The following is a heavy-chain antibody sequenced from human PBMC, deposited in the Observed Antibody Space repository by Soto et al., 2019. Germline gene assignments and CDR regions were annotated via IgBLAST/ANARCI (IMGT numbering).Heavy chain of an antibody. J-gene: IGHJ5*02. V-gene: IGHV1-69*12. CDR2: IIPIFGTA. Sequence: QVQLVQSGAEVKKPGSSVKVSCKASGGTFSSYAISWVRQAPGQGLEWMGGIIPIFGTANYAQKFQGRVTITADESTSTAYMELSSLRSEDTAVYYCARDAYSYSSGWYSVRWFYPWGQGTLVTVSS. D-gene: IGHD6-19*01. CDR3: ARDAYSYSSGWYSVRWFYP. CDR1: GGTFSSYA.